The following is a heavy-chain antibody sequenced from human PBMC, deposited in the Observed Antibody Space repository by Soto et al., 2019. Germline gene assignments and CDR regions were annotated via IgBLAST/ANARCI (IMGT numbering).Heavy chain of an antibody. Sequence: SVKVSCRASGFDFGSFGIRFLRQTRGRGLEWIGWIVVASGRTNYARQFQGRVAFSRDMSSTTAYMDLYDLKSDDTAVYFCSADHPHTAIGWPVWGQGTTVTLSS. CDR2: IVVASGRT. V-gene: IGHV1-58*02. CDR3: SADHPHTAIGWPV. J-gene: IGHJ6*02. CDR1: GFDFGSFG.